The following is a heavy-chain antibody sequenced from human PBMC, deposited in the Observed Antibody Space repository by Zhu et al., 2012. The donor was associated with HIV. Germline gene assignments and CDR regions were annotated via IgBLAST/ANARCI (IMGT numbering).Heavy chain of an antibody. CDR3: ARVLLWFGESSEAGYYFDY. CDR1: GGSFSGYY. J-gene: IGHJ4*02. CDR2: INHSGST. D-gene: IGHD3-10*01. V-gene: IGHV4-34*01. Sequence: QVQLQQWGAGLLKPSETLSLTCAVYGGSFSGYYRSWIRQPPGKGLEWIGEINHSGSTNYNPSLKSRLTMSVDTSKNQFSLKLSSVTAADTAVYYCARVLLWFGESSEAGYYFDYWGQGTLVTVSS.